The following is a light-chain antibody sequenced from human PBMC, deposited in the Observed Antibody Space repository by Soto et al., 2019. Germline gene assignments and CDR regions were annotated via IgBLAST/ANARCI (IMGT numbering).Light chain of an antibody. CDR3: CSYAVSSTYV. V-gene: IGLV2-11*01. CDR1: SSDVGAYNH. J-gene: IGLJ1*01. CDR2: EVS. Sequence: QSVLTQPRSVSGSPGQSVTISCTGTSSDVGAYNHVSWYQQHPGKAPKLMIYEVSKRPSGVSNRFSGSKSGNTASLTISGLQAEDEADYHCCSYAVSSTYVFGTGTKVTVL.